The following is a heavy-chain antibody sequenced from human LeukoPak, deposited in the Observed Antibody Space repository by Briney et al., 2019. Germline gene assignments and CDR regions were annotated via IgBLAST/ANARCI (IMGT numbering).Heavy chain of an antibody. CDR1: GYTFTGYG. J-gene: IGHJ6*04. D-gene: IGHD3-10*01. CDR2: VSSYNGDT. Sequence: APVKVSCKASGYTFTGYGISWVRQAPGQGLEWMGWVSSYNGDTNYAQKFQGRVTITRDTSASTAYMELSSLRSEDMAVYYCAHGSGSPEVLDVWGKGTTVTVSS. CDR3: AHGSGSPEVLDV. V-gene: IGHV1-18*03.